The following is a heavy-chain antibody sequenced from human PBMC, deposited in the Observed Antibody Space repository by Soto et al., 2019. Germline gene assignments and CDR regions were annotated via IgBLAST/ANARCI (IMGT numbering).Heavy chain of an antibody. CDR2: IYYSGNA. D-gene: IGHD3-10*01. V-gene: IGHV4-30-4*01. J-gene: IGHJ4*01. CDR3: ARYHYGSGSYSLFDY. CDR1: GGSISSDGHW. Sequence: TSETLSLTCTVSGGSISSDGHWWSWIRQPPGEGLEWIGYIYYSGNAYYNPSLKSRVTISVDTSKNQFSLKLSSVTAADTAVYYCARYHYGSGSYSLFDYWGHGTLVTVSS.